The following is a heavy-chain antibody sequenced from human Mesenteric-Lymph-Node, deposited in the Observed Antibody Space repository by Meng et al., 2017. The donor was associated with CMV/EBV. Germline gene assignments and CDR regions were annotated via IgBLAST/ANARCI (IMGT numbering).Heavy chain of an antibody. CDR2: ISSSSSYI. J-gene: IGHJ4*02. Sequence: EVQLVESGGGLVKPGGALRLSCAASGFTFSSHSMNWVRQSTGKGLEWVSSISSSSSYIYYADSVKGRFTISRDKAQSSLYLQMNSLRSEDTAVYYCARGTPLFRWGQGTLVTVSS. D-gene: IGHD2-21*01. CDR3: ARGTPLFR. CDR1: GFTFSSHS. V-gene: IGHV3-21*01.